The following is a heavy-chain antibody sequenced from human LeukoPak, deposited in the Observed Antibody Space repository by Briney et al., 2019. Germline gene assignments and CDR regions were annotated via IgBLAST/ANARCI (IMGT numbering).Heavy chain of an antibody. CDR1: GGSISSYY. Sequence: SETLSLTCTVSGGSISSYYWSWIRQPPGKGLEWIGYIYYSGSTNYNPSLKSRVTISVDTSKNQFSLKLSSVTAADTAVYYCAREIGDRDGYSFDYWGQGTLVTVSS. CDR2: IYYSGST. V-gene: IGHV4-59*01. CDR3: AREIGDRDGYSFDY. D-gene: IGHD5-24*01. J-gene: IGHJ4*02.